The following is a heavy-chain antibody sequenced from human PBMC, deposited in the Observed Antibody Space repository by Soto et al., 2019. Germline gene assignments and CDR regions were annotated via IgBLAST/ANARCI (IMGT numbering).Heavy chain of an antibody. CDR1: GDSISIVY. V-gene: IGHV4-59*08. CDR3: ASFGSSTFFDY. CDR2: IYYSGST. Sequence: SETLYLICAVSGDSISIVYWSWIRQPPGKGLEWIGYIYYSGSTNYNPSLKSRVTISVDTSKNQFSLKLSSVTAADTAVYYCASFGSSTFFDYWGQGTLVTVSS. D-gene: IGHD6-6*01. J-gene: IGHJ4*02.